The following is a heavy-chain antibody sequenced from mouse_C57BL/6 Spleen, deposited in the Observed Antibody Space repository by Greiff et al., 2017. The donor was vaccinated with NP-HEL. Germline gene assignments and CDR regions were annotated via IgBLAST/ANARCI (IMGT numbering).Heavy chain of an antibody. CDR1: GYTFTSYW. CDR3: ARDYDRGGAMDY. D-gene: IGHD2-4*01. J-gene: IGHJ4*01. CDR2: IDPSDSYT. Sequence: QVQLQQPGAELVMPGASVKLSCKASGYTFTSYWMHWVKQRPGQGLEWIGEIDPSDSYTNYTQKFKGKSTLTVDKSSSTAYMQLSSLTAEDSAVYDCARDYDRGGAMDYWGQGTSVTVSS. V-gene: IGHV1-69*01.